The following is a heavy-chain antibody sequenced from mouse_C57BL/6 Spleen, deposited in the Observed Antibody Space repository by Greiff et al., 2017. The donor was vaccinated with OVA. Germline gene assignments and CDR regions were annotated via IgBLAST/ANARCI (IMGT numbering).Heavy chain of an antibody. V-gene: IGHV1-59*01. D-gene: IGHD2-4*01. CDR3: ARGYDYYFDY. CDR2: IDPSDSYT. J-gene: IGHJ2*01. CDR1: GYTFTSYW. Sequence: QVQLQQPGAELARPGTSVKLSCKASGYTFTSYWMHWVKQRPGQGLEWIGVIDPSDSYTNYNQKFKGKATLTVDTSSSTAYMQLSSLTSEDSAVYYCARGYDYYFDYWGQGTTLTVSS.